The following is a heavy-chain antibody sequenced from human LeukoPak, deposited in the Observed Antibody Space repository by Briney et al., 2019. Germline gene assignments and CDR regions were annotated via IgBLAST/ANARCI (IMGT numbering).Heavy chain of an antibody. D-gene: IGHD6-6*01. CDR3: ARQGSSPRRSWFDF. J-gene: IGHJ4*02. Sequence: SQTLSLTCAVSGGSISSGGYSWSWIRQPPGKGLEWIGYIYHSGSTYYNPSLKSRVTISVDTSKTQVSLKLNSLTAADTAVYYRARQGSSPRRSWFDFWGQGVLVAVSS. CDR2: IYHSGST. CDR1: GGSISSGGYS. V-gene: IGHV4-30-2*01.